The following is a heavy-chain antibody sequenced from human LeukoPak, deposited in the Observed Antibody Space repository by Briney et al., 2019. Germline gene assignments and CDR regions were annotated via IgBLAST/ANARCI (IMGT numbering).Heavy chain of an antibody. D-gene: IGHD6-19*01. CDR3: ATYQNAYSSGWYAAFQH. CDR2: INPSGGST. J-gene: IGHJ1*01. CDR1: GYTFTSYY. V-gene: IGHV1-46*01. Sequence: ASVKLSCKASGYTFTSYYMHWVREAPGQGLEWMGIINPSGGSTSYAQKFQGRVTMTRDMSTSTVYMELSSLRSEDTAVYYCATYQNAYSSGWYAAFQHWGQGTLVTVSS.